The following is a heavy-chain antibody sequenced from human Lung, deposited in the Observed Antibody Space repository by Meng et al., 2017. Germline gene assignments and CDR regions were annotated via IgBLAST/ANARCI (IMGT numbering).Heavy chain of an antibody. CDR3: ARTNDFWSGQYFDY. CDR2: IYYSGST. CDR1: GGSVSSGSYY. Sequence: SETLSLTCTVSGGSVSSGSYYWSWIRQPPGKGLEWIGYIYYSGSTNYNPSLKSRVTISVDTSKNQFSLKLSSVTAADTAVYYCARTNDFWSGQYFDYWGQGTPVTVSS. J-gene: IGHJ4*02. V-gene: IGHV4-61*01. D-gene: IGHD3-3*01.